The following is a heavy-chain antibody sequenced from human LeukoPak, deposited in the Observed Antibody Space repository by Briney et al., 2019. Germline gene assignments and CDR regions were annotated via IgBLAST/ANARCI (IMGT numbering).Heavy chain of an antibody. Sequence: GSSVKVSCKASGGTFSSYAISWVRQAPGQGLEWMGRIIPILGIANYAQKFQGRVTITADKSTSTAYMELSSLRSEDTAVYYCASAGWLPVRGSLGIFDYWGQGTLVTVSS. D-gene: IGHD1-26*01. V-gene: IGHV1-69*04. CDR3: ASAGWLPVRGSLGIFDY. CDR1: GGTFSSYA. CDR2: IIPILGIA. J-gene: IGHJ4*02.